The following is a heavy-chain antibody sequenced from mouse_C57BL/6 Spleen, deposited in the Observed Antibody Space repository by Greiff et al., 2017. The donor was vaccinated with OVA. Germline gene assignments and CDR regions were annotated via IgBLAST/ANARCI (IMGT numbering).Heavy chain of an antibody. V-gene: IGHV3-6*01. CDR3: ARGDWDGGYYFDY. CDR2: ISYDGSN. J-gene: IGHJ2*01. Sequence: VQLKESGPGLVKPSQSLSLTCSVTGYSITSGYYWNWIRQFPGNKLEWMGYISYDGSNNYNPSLKNRISITRDTSKNQFFLKLNSVTTEDTATYYCARGDWDGGYYFDYWGQGTTLTVSS. CDR1: GYSITSGYY. D-gene: IGHD4-1*01.